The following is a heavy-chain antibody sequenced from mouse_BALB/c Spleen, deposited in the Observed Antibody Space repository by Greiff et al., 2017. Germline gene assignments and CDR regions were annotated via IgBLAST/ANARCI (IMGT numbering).Heavy chain of an antibody. D-gene: IGHD2-10*01. V-gene: IGHV14-1*02. CDR3: ARIPFYGNYGGWFAY. Sequence: VQLQQSGAELVRPGALVKLSCKASGFNIKDYYMHWVKQRPEQGLEWIGWIDPENGNTIYDPKFQGKASITADTSSNTAYLQLSSLTSEDTAVYYCARIPFYGNYGGWFAYWGQGTLVTVSA. CDR1: GFNIKDYY. J-gene: IGHJ3*01. CDR2: IDPENGNT.